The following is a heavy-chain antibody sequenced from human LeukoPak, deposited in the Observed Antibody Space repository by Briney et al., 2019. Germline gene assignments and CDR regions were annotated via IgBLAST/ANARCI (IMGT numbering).Heavy chain of an antibody. D-gene: IGHD2-2*01. CDR1: GFSFSDYD. CDR3: AKEGDYCSSTICYADY. CDR2: IRYDGSNT. V-gene: IGHV3-30*02. Sequence: YPGGSLRLSCAASGFSFSDYDIHWVRLAPGKGLEWVTFIRYDGSNTYAESVKGRFTISRDNSKNTLYLQMNSLRAEDTAVYYCAKEGDYCSSTICYADYWGQGTLVTVSS. J-gene: IGHJ4*02.